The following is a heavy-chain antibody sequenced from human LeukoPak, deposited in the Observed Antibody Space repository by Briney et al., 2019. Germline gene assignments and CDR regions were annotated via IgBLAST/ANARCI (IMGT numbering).Heavy chain of an antibody. CDR1: GFTFSSYA. CDR3: AKALRYFDWLFPFDY. CDR2: ISGSGGST. D-gene: IGHD3-9*01. J-gene: IGHJ4*02. Sequence: GGSLRLSCAASGFTFSSYAMSWVRQAPGQGLEWVSAISGSGGSTYYADSVKGRFTISRDNSKNTLYLQMNSLRAEDTAVYYCAKALRYFDWLFPFDYWGQGTLVTVSS. V-gene: IGHV3-23*01.